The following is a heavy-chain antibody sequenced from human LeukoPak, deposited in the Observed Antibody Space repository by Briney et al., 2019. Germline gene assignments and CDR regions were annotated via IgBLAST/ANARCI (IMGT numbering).Heavy chain of an antibody. V-gene: IGHV4-31*03. Sequence: SETLSLTCTVSGGSISSGASDWGWIRQHPKRGLEWVGYINHSGSTYFNPSLRSRVSMSVDTYKNEFSLTLSSVTAADSAVYYCARAARQGFTMIVVPFFYFDLWGRGTLVTVSS. D-gene: IGHD3-22*01. CDR3: ARAARQGFTMIVVPFFYFDL. J-gene: IGHJ2*01. CDR1: GGSISSGASD. CDR2: INHSGST.